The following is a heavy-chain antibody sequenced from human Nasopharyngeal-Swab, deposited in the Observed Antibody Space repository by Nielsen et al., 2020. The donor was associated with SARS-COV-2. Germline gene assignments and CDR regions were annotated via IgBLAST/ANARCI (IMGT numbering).Heavy chain of an antibody. V-gene: IGHV3-33*08. CDR2: IWYDGSNK. D-gene: IGHD3-3*01. Sequence: GESLKISRAASGFTFSSYGMHWVRQAPGKGLEWVAVIWYDGSNKYYADSVKGRFTISRDNSKNTLYLQMNSLRAEDTAVYYCASLRFLEWLVFPPLDADAFEIWGQGTMVTVSS. CDR1: GFTFSSYG. J-gene: IGHJ3*02. CDR3: ASLRFLEWLVFPPLDADAFEI.